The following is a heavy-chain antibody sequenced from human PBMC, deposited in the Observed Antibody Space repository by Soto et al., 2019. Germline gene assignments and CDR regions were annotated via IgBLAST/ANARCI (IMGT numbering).Heavy chain of an antibody. CDR3: ARALGQQLVLVYFDY. Sequence: SVKVSCKASGGTFSSYASSWVRQAPGQGLEWMGGIIPIFGTANYAQKFQGRVTITADKSTSTAYMELSSLRSEDTAVYYCARALGQQLVLVYFDYWGQGTLVTVSS. D-gene: IGHD6-13*01. J-gene: IGHJ4*02. V-gene: IGHV1-69*06. CDR1: GGTFSSYA. CDR2: IIPIFGTA.